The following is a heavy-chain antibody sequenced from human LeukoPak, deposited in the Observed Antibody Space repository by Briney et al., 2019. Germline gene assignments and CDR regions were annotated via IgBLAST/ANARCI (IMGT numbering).Heavy chain of an antibody. V-gene: IGHV4-59*12. CDR2: IYYSGST. Sequence: PSETLSLTCTVSGGSISSYYWSWIRQPPGKGLELIGYIYYSGSTNYNPSLKSRVTISVDTSKNQFSLKLSSVTAADTAVYYCARDKGDAFDIWGQGTMVTVSS. J-gene: IGHJ3*02. CDR3: ARDKGDAFDI. CDR1: GGSISSYY.